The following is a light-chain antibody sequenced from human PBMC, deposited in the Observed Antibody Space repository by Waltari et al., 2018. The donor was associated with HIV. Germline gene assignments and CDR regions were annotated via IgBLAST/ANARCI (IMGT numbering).Light chain of an antibody. CDR3: VGWDDSLHGGV. CDR1: SSNIGSNA. V-gene: IGLV1-44*01. CDR2: NTN. Sequence: QSELTQPPSASGTPGQRVTFSCSGSSSNIGSNAVNWYQHLPGTAPKLLIYNTNRLPSGVHDRFAGSEAGTAASLAITGLQAEDEADYYCVGWDDSLHGGVFGTGTKVTVV. J-gene: IGLJ1*01.